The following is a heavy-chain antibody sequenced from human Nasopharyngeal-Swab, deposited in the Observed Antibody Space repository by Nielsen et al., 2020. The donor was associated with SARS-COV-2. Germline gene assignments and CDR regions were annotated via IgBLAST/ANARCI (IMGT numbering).Heavy chain of an antibody. D-gene: IGHD2-15*01. CDR3: AKDTRRYCSGGSCYLDYFDY. J-gene: IGHJ4*02. CDR1: GFTFSSYA. CDR2: ISGSGGST. Sequence: GESLKISCAASGFTFSSYAMSWVRQAPGKGLEWVSAISGSGGSTYYADSVKGRFTISRDNSKNSLYLQMNSLRTEDTALYYCAKDTRRYCSGGSCYLDYFDYWGQGTLVTVSS. V-gene: IGHV3-23*01.